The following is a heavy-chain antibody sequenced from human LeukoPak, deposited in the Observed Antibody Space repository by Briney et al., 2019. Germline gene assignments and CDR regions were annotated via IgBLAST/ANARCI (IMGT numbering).Heavy chain of an antibody. D-gene: IGHD1-26*01. CDR2: ISWNSGSI. V-gene: IGHV3-9*03. CDR3: AKVLRVGASGDAFDI. CDR1: GFTFDDCA. Sequence: PGGSLRLSCAASGFTFDDCAMHWVRQAPGQGLEWVSGISWNSGSIGYADSVKGRFTISRDNAKNSLYLQMNSLRAEDMALDYCAKVLRVGASGDAFDIWGQGTMVTVSS. J-gene: IGHJ3*02.